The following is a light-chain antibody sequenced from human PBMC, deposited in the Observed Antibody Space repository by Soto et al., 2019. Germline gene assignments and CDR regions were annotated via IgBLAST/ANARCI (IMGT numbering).Light chain of an antibody. J-gene: IGKJ4*01. Sequence: DIQLTQSPSFLSASVGDRVTITCRASQGISSYLAWYQQKPGKAPKLLIYAASNLQSGVPSRFSGSGSGTEFILTISSLQPEDFATYYCQQLNSYPSTFGGGTKVDIK. CDR3: QQLNSYPST. CDR1: QGISSY. V-gene: IGKV1-9*01. CDR2: AAS.